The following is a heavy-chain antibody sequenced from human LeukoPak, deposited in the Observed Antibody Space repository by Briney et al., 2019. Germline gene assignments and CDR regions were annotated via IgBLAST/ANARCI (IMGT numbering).Heavy chain of an antibody. D-gene: IGHD3-22*01. CDR1: GFTFSSYA. CDR3: ARLYYDSSGYYHSFDY. V-gene: IGHV3-30-3*01. CDR2: ISYDGSNK. Sequence: GGSLRLSCAASGFTFSSYAMHWVRQAPGKGLEWVAVISYDGSNKYYADSVKGRFTISRDTSKNTLYLQMNSLRAEDTAVYYCARLYYDSSGYYHSFDYWGQGTLVTVSS. J-gene: IGHJ4*02.